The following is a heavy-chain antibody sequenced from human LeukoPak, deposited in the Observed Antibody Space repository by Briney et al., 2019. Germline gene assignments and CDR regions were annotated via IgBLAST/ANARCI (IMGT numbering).Heavy chain of an antibody. CDR3: ARDLGYCSSTSCYTNYGMDV. CDR1: GFTVSSNY. D-gene: IGHD2-2*02. CDR2: IYSGGST. Sequence: PGGSLRLSCAASGFTVSSNYMSWVRQAPGKGLEWVSVIYSGGSTYYADSVKGRFTISRDNSKNTLYLQMNSLRAEDTAVYYCARDLGYCSSTSCYTNYGMDVWGQGTTVTVSS. V-gene: IGHV3-66*01. J-gene: IGHJ6*02.